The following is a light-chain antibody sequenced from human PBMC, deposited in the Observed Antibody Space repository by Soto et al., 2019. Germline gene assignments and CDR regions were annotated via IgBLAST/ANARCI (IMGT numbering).Light chain of an antibody. J-gene: IGLJ3*02. CDR2: DVG. CDR1: SSDVGDYNY. V-gene: IGLV2-14*03. Sequence: QSALTQPASVSGSPGQSITISCTGTSSDVGDYNYVSWYQQHPGEAPKLMLFDVGNRPSGVSNRFSGSKSGNTASLTISGLQAEDEADYYRSSYTTSSPWVFGGGTKLTVL. CDR3: SSYTTSSPWV.